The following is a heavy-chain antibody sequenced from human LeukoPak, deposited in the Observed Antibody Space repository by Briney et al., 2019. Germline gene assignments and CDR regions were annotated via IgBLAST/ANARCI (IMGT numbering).Heavy chain of an antibody. Sequence: PGGSLRLSCAASGFTFSSYGSHWVRQAPGKGLEWVAVIWYDGSNIHYAESVKGRFTISRDNSRDTLYLHMNSLRPEDTAVYYCARDFYTGMFDYWGQGTLVTVSS. CDR2: IWYDGSNI. J-gene: IGHJ4*02. CDR1: GFTFSSYG. V-gene: IGHV3-33*01. CDR3: ARDFYTGMFDY. D-gene: IGHD3-10*02.